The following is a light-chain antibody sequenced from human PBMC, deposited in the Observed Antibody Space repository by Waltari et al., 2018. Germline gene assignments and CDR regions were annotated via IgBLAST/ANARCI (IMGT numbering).Light chain of an antibody. V-gene: IGKV1D-12*01. CDR2: SSS. CDR1: QDISSW. J-gene: IGKJ2*01. Sequence: DIQMTQSPSSVSASVGDRVTITCRASQDISSWLAWYQQKPGKAPELLIYSSSTLHFGVPLRFSGSRSGTEFSLTITGLQPDDSATYFCQQANSFPYTYGQGTKLDI. CDR3: QQANSFPYT.